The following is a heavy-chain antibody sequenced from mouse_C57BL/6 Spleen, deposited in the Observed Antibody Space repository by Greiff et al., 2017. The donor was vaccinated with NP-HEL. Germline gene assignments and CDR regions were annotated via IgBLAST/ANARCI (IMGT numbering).Heavy chain of an antibody. CDR3: ARWGYYYGSGGYFDV. D-gene: IGHD1-1*01. J-gene: IGHJ1*03. CDR1: GYTFTSYT. Sequence: QVQLQQSGAELARPGASVKMSCKASGYTFTSYTMHWVKQRPGQGLEWIGYINPSSGYTKYNQKFKDKATLTADKSSSTAYMQLSSLTSEDSAVYYCARWGYYYGSGGYFDVWGTGTTVTVSS. CDR2: INPSSGYT. V-gene: IGHV1-4*01.